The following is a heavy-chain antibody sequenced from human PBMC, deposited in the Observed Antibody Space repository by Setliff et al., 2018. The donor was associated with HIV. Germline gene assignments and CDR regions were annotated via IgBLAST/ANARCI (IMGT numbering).Heavy chain of an antibody. CDR2: ISDTGST. CDR3: ARVKTGISRAFDY. J-gene: IGHJ4*02. V-gene: IGHV4-59*11. Sequence: SETLSLTCTISGGSMRSHYWSWIRQPPGRGLEWIGYISDTGSTTYSPSLKSRATISVDSSRNQLSLNVTSVTTADTAMYYCARVKTGISRAFDYWGQGILVTVSS. CDR1: GGSMRSHY.